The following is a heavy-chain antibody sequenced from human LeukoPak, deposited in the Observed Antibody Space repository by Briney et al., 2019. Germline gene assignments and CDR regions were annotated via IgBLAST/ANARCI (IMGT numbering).Heavy chain of an antibody. CDR2: IIPIFGTA. Sequence: SVKVSCKASGGTFSSYAISWVRQAPGQGLEWMGGIIPIFGTANYAQKFQGRVTITTDESTSTAYMELSSLRSEDTAVYYCARDGYSYGSVGYFDYWGQGTLVTVSS. J-gene: IGHJ4*02. CDR1: GGTFSSYA. CDR3: ARDGYSYGSVGYFDY. D-gene: IGHD5-18*01. V-gene: IGHV1-69*05.